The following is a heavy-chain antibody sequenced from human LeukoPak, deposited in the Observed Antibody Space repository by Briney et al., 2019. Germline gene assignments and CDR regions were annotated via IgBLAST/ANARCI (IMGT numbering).Heavy chain of an antibody. D-gene: IGHD3-22*01. V-gene: IGHV1-69*13. CDR3: ARVRSSVRRRYYYDSSGYRLMDY. J-gene: IGHJ4*02. Sequence: GASVKVSCKASGYTFTGYYMHWVRQAPGQGLEWMGGIIPIFGTANYAQKFQGRVTITADESTSTAYMELSSLRSEDTAVYYCARVRSSVRRRYYYDSSGYRLMDYWGQGTLVTVSS. CDR2: IIPIFGTA. CDR1: GYTFTGYY.